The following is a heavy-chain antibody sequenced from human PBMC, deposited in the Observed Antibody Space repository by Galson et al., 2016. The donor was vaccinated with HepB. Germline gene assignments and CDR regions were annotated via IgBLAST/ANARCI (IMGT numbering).Heavy chain of an antibody. V-gene: IGHV3-15*01. Sequence: SLRLSCAGPRFTFSETFMSWVRQAPGKGLEWVGRIKSSTDGGTTDYAAPVRGRFTVSRDDSKNVLYLQMNSLKPEDTGVYYCTTKLGGQPDAWGQGTLVTVSS. CDR1: RFTFSETF. CDR3: TTKLGGQPDA. J-gene: IGHJ5*02. CDR2: IKSSTDGGTT. D-gene: IGHD7-27*01.